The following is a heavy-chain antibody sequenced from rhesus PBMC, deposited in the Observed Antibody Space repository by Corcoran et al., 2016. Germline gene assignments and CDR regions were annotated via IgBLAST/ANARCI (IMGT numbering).Heavy chain of an antibody. Sequence: EVQLVESGGGLAKPGGSLRLSCAASGFTFNNYTMHWVRQAPGKGLEWVSAISSGVSTYYADSVTCRFTFSRDNSKNTLSLQMNSLRAEDTAVYYCTKDLESSYYGDYWGQGVLVTVSS. J-gene: IGHJ4*01. CDR3: TKDLESSYYGDY. V-gene: IGHV3-103*01. D-gene: IGHD3-16*01. CDR2: ISSGVST. CDR1: GFTFNNYT.